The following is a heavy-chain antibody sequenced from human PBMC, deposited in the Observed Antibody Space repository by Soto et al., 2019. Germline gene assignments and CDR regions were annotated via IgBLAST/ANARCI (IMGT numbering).Heavy chain of an antibody. CDR2: IWYDGSNK. CDR1: GFTFSSYG. J-gene: IGHJ6*02. D-gene: IGHD5-12*01. Sequence: QVQLVESGGGVVQPGRSLRLSCAASGFTFSSYGMHWVRQAPGKGLEWVAVIWYDGSNKYYADSVKGRFTISRDNSKNTLYLQMNSLRAEDTAVYYCARDRRGDIVYYYYGMDVWGQGTTVTVSS. CDR3: ARDRRGDIVYYYYGMDV. V-gene: IGHV3-33*01.